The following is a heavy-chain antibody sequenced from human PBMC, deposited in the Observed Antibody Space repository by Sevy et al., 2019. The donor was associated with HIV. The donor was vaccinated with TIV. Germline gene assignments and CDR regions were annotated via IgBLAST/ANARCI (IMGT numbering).Heavy chain of an antibody. CDR1: GYTLTQLS. D-gene: IGHD3-22*01. CDR2: FDPEDGET. J-gene: IGHJ4*02. Sequence: APVKVSCKVSGYTLTQLSMNWVRQAPGKGLEWMGSFDPEDGETIYSQKFQGRVTMTEDRSTDTAYMDLSSLRSEDTAVYYCATTKDYYESSSYPFDYWGQGTLVTVSS. V-gene: IGHV1-24*01. CDR3: ATTKDYYESSSYPFDY.